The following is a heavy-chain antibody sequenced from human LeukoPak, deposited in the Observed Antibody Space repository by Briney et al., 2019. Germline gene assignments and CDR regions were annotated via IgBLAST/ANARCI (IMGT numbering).Heavy chain of an antibody. Sequence: GGSLRLSCAASGFTFSSYEMNWVRQAPGKGLEWVSYISSSGSTIYYADSVKGRFTISRDNAKTSLYLQMNSLRAEVTAVYYCARDGAVVVAPSFDYWGQGTLVTVSS. J-gene: IGHJ4*02. CDR1: GFTFSSYE. D-gene: IGHD3-22*01. CDR2: ISSSGSTI. CDR3: ARDGAVVVAPSFDY. V-gene: IGHV3-48*03.